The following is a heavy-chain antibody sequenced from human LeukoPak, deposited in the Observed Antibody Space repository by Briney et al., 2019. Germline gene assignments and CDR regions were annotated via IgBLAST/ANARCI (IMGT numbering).Heavy chain of an antibody. CDR3: ATPRRGEGAFDI. D-gene: IGHD3-10*01. CDR2: IYYSGST. J-gene: IGHJ3*02. Sequence: PSETLSLTCTVSGGSISSSSYYWGWIRQPPGKGLEWIGSIYYSGSTYYNPSLKSRVTISVDTSKNQFSLKLSSVTAADTAVYYCATPRRGEGAFDIWGQGTMVTVSS. V-gene: IGHV4-39*01. CDR1: GGSISSSSYY.